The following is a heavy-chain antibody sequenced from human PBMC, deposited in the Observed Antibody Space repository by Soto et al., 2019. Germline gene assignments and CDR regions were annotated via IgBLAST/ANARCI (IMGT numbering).Heavy chain of an antibody. CDR2: FNVNGGGT. J-gene: IGHJ5*02. Sequence: PGGSLRLSCATSGFSFSTCPMTWVRQAPGRGLEWVSTFNVNGGGTDYADSVKGRFTISRENSKNTLYLQMDSMRAEDTATYYCAKDNSLHWFDPWGQGTLVTVSS. D-gene: IGHD2-15*01. V-gene: IGHV3-23*01. CDR3: AKDNSLHWFDP. CDR1: GFSFSTCP.